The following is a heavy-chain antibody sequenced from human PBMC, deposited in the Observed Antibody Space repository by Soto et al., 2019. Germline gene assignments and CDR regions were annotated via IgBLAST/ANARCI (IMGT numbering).Heavy chain of an antibody. CDR1: GFSFSQFW. J-gene: IGHJ4*02. V-gene: IGHV3-74*03. D-gene: IGHD5-18*01. CDR2: IFTEGNGP. Sequence: PGGSLRLSCAASGFSFSQFWMHWVRQAPGKGLVWVSLIFTEGNGPMYADSVKGRFTISRDDAKSTVYLQMNSLRAEDTAIYYFATLNSFGSDYWGRGTLVTVSS. CDR3: ATLNSFGSDY.